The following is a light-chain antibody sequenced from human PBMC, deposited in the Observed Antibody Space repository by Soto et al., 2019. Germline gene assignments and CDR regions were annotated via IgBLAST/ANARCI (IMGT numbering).Light chain of an antibody. CDR1: TSNIGNNS. CDR3: ASWDDSLSGSWV. CDR2: RDN. J-gene: IGLJ3*02. V-gene: IGLV1-47*01. Sequence: QSVLTQPPSASGTPGQSIAISCAGSTSNIGNNSVYWYQFLPGQGPRLLISRDNHRPSGVPDRFSGSRSGTSASLAIRGLRSEDEADYHCASWDDSLSGSWVFGGGTKVTVL.